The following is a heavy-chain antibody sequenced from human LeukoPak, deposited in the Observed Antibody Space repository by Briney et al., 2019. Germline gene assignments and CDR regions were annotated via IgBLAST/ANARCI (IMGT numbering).Heavy chain of an antibody. J-gene: IGHJ4*02. CDR3: AKRLLWFGELSSLDY. CDR1: GFTFSNYA. V-gene: IGHV3-23*01. CDR2: VSGGTGTP. D-gene: IGHD3-10*01. Sequence: TGGSLRLSSAASGFTFSNYAVSWVRQAPGEGLEWVSGVSGGTGTPFYADSVKGRFTISRDNSKNTLYLQMSSLRGEDTAVHYCAKRLLWFGELSSLDYWGQGSLVTVSS.